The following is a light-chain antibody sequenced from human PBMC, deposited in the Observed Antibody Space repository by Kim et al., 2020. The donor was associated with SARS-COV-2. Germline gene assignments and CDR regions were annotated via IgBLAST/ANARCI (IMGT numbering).Light chain of an antibody. Sequence: SPGERATLSCRASQSVSSNLAWYQQTPGQAPRLLIYGASTRATGIPARFSGSGSGTEFTLTISSLQSEDFAVYYCQQYNNWPLLTFGGGTKVDIK. V-gene: IGKV3-15*01. CDR2: GAS. CDR1: QSVSSN. J-gene: IGKJ4*01. CDR3: QQYNNWPLLT.